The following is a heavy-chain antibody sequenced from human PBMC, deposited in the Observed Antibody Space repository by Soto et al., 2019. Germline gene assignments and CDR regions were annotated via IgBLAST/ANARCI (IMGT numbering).Heavy chain of an antibody. V-gene: IGHV4-39*01. CDR2: IYYSGST. CDR1: GGSISSSSYY. Sequence: QLQLQESGPGLVKPSETLSLTCTVSGGSISSSSYYWGWIRQPPGKGLEWIGSIYYSGSTYYNPSLKSRVTISVDTSEKQFSLKLSSVTAADTAVYYCASVRRGGYYSLRYYYGMDVWGQGTTFTVSS. CDR3: ASVRRGGYYSLRYYYGMDV. J-gene: IGHJ6*02. D-gene: IGHD2-15*01.